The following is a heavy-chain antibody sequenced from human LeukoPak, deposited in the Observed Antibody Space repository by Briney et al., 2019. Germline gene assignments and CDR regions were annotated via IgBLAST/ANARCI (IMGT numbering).Heavy chain of an antibody. Sequence: GGSLRLSCAASGFTFSSYAMSWVRQPPGKGLEWVSVIRGSTAVTYFADSVEGRFTVSRDNSKNTLYLQMNSLRAEDTAVYYWAKSLDYDGGVLWALPYYWGQGTLVTVSS. V-gene: IGHV3-23*01. CDR3: AKSLDYDGGVLWALPYY. J-gene: IGHJ4*02. CDR2: IRGSTAVT. D-gene: IGHD3-22*01. CDR1: GFTFSSYA.